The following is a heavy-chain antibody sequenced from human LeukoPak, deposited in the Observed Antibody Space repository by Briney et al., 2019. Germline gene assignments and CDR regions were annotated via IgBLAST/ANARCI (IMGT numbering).Heavy chain of an antibody. CDR1: GGSLTSSNYY. CDR3: ARHHDFWSGYHNYYYGMDV. CDR2: IYYSGTT. J-gene: IGHJ6*02. Sequence: PADTLSLTCTASGGSLTSSNYYRGWIRQPPGKGLEWIGNIYYSGTTHYNPSLRSRVTISVATSKDQFSLKLSSVTAADTAVYYCARHHDFWSGYHNYYYGMDVWGQGTTVTVAS. V-gene: IGHV4-39*01. D-gene: IGHD3-3*01.